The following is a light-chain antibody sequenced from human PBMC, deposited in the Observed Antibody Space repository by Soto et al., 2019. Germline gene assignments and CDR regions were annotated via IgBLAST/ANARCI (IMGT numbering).Light chain of an antibody. J-gene: IGLJ3*02. Sequence: QSSLTQPPSASGSPGQSVTIYCTGTSSDGGGYNYVSWYQQYPGRAPKLMIYEVTKRPSGVPDRFSGSKSGNTASLTVSGLQAEDEADYYCSSYAASNNFYFVFGGGTKLTVL. CDR2: EVT. V-gene: IGLV2-8*01. CDR3: SSYAASNNFYFV. CDR1: SSDGGGYNY.